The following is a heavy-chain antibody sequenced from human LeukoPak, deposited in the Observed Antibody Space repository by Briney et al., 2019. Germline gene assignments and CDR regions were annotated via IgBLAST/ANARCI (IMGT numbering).Heavy chain of an antibody. V-gene: IGHV4-59*01. CDR1: GDSISSYY. CDR3: ARVSSSGQWLVPFDY. J-gene: IGHJ4*02. D-gene: IGHD6-19*01. Sequence: SETLSLTCTVSGDSISSYYLSWIRQPPGQGLEWIGYIYNSGTKYNPSPKIRVTISVDTSKNQFSLKLTSVTAADAAVYYCARVSSSGQWLVPFDYWGQGTLVTVSS. CDR2: IYNSGT.